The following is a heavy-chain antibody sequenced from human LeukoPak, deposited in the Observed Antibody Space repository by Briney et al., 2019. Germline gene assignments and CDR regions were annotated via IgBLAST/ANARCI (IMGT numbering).Heavy chain of an antibody. J-gene: IGHJ4*02. CDR2: INPSGGST. Sequence: ASVKVSCKASGYTFTSYYMHRVRQAPGQGLEWMGIINPSGGSTSYAQKFQGRVTMTRDTSTSTVYMELSSLRSEDTAVYYCARDAAGDYYFDYWGQGTLVTVSS. CDR3: ARDAAGDYYFDY. CDR1: GYTFTSYY. D-gene: IGHD3-10*01. V-gene: IGHV1-46*01.